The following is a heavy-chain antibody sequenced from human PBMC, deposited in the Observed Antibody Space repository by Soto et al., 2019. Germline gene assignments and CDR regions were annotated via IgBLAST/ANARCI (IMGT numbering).Heavy chain of an antibody. V-gene: IGHV3-7*01. J-gene: IGHJ4*02. CDR1: GFTFSSYW. CDR2: IKQDGSEK. Sequence: GGSLRLSCAASGFTFSSYWMSWVRQAPGKGLEWVANIKQDGSEKYYVDSVKGRFTISRDNAKNSLYLQMNNLRAEDTAVYYCARIRVVVVAATHGGPLDYWGQGTLVTVSS. D-gene: IGHD2-15*01. CDR3: ARIRVVVVAATHGGPLDY.